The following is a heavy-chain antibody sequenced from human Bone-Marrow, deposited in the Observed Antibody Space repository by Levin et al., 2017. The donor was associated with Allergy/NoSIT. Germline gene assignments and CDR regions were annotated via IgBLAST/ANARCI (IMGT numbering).Heavy chain of an antibody. V-gene: IGHV1-46*01. J-gene: IGHJ4*02. Sequence: PAASVKVSCKASGYTLSNYYMHWVRQAPGQGLEWVGVINPGGDWTAYAQTIQGRLTVTRDTSTSTVYMDLTSLTSDDTAVYYCAREGLPLKLFDYWGQGTLVTVSS. CDR1: GYTLSNYY. CDR2: INPGGDWT. CDR3: AREGLPLKLFDY.